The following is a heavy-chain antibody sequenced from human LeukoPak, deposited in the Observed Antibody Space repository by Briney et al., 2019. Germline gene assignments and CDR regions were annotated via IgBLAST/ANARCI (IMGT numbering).Heavy chain of an antibody. Sequence: GESLKISCKGSGYSFTSYWIGWVRQMPGKGLEWMGIIYPGDSDTRYSPSFQGQVTISADKSISTAYLQWSSLKASDTAMYYCARGGDNGSGWTGYYYYGMDVWGKGTTVTVSS. D-gene: IGHD6-19*01. CDR1: GYSFTSYW. CDR2: IYPGDSDT. J-gene: IGHJ6*04. V-gene: IGHV5-51*01. CDR3: ARGGDNGSGWTGYYYYGMDV.